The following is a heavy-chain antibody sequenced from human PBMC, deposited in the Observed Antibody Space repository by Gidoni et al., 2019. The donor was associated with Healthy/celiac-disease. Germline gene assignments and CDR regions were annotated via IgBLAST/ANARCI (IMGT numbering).Heavy chain of an antibody. Sequence: QVQLQQWGAGLLKPSETLSLTCAVYGGSFSGYYWSWIRQPPGKGLEWIGEINHSGSTNYNPSLKSRVTISVDTSKNQFSLKLSSVTAADTAVYYCARKLPAIWGRFDPWGQGTLVTVSS. CDR2: INHSGST. J-gene: IGHJ5*02. CDR1: GGSFSGYY. V-gene: IGHV4-34*01. D-gene: IGHD2-2*02. CDR3: ARKLPAIWGRFDP.